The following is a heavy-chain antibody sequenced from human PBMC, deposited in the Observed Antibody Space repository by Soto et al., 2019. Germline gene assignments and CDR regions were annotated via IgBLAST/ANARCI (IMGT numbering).Heavy chain of an antibody. V-gene: IGHV3-66*01. D-gene: IGHD1-1*01. CDR1: GFTVSNNY. CDR2: IYSGGAT. CDR3: ARDGTYNWV. Sequence: EVQLVESGGGLVQPGGSLRLSCAASGFTVSNNYMRWVRQAPGKGLEWVSLIYSGGATYYADSVKGRFTISRDNSKNTLYLQMTTLTAEDTAVYYCARDGTYNWVGGQGILVTVSS. J-gene: IGHJ4*02.